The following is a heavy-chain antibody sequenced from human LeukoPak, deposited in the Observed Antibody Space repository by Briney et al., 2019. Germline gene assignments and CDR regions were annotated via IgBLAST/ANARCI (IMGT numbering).Heavy chain of an antibody. CDR2: ISSSGSTI. V-gene: IGHV3-48*04. CDR3: ARVGFGELLWDYYYYMDV. D-gene: IGHD3-10*01. J-gene: IGHJ6*03. Sequence: GGSLRLSCAASGFTFSSYSMNWVRQAPGKGLEWVSYISSSGSTIYYADSVKGRFTISRDNAKNSLYLQMNSLRAEDTAVYYCARVGFGELLWDYYYYMDVWGKGTTVTISS. CDR1: GFTFSSYS.